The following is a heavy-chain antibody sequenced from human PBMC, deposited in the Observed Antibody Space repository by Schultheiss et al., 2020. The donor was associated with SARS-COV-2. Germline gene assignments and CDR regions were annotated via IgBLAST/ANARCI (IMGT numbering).Heavy chain of an antibody. Sequence: SQTLSLTCAVYGGSFSGYYWSWIRQPPGKGLEWIGEINHSGSTNYNPSLKSRVTISVDTSKNQFSLKLSSVTAADTAVYYCARDCSSTSCYGYYYYYGMDVWGQGTTVTVSS. CDR2: INHSGST. V-gene: IGHV4-34*01. CDR3: ARDCSSTSCYGYYYYYGMDV. J-gene: IGHJ6*02. CDR1: GGSFSGYY. D-gene: IGHD2-2*01.